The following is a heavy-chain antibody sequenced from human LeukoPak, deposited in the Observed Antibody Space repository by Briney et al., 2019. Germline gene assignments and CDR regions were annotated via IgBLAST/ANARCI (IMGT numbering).Heavy chain of an antibody. CDR1: GYTFTSYG. CDR2: ISAYNGNT. D-gene: IGHD3-16*01. J-gene: IGHJ4*02. V-gene: IGHV1-18*01. CDR3: AINPPSPYYDYFWVSDY. Sequence: ASVTVSCKASGYTFTSYGISWVRQAPGQGLEWRGWISAYNGNTNYAQKLQGRVTMTTDTSSSTAYMELRSLRSGDTAVYYCAINPPSPYYDYFWVSDYWGQGTLVTVSS.